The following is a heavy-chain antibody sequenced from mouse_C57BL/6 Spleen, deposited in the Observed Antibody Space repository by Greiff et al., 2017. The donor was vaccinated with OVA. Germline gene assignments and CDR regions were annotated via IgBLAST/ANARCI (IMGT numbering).Heavy chain of an antibody. J-gene: IGHJ4*01. CDR1: GYTFTSYW. CDR3: ARDYGSSYEGAMDY. D-gene: IGHD1-1*01. Sequence: QVQLQQPGAELVRPGSSVKLSCKASGYTFTSYWMHWVKQRPIQGLEWIGNIDPSDSETHYNQKFKDKATLTVDKSSSTAYMQLSSLTSEDSAVYYCARDYGSSYEGAMDYWGQGTSVTVSS. CDR2: IDPSDSET. V-gene: IGHV1-52*01.